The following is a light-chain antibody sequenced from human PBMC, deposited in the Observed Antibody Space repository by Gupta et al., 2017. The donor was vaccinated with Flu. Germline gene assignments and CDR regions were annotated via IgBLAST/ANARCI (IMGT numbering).Light chain of an antibody. V-gene: IGLV3-1*01. CDR1: KLGNKY. J-gene: IGLJ1*01. CDR2: QDT. Sequence: SSELTQPPSVSVSTGQTATITCSGHKLGNKYVCWYQQKPGQPPVLVIYQDTKRPSGIPERFSGSNSNSGDTATLTISGTQDTDEADYYCQAWDSHSAGFFGTGTKVTVL. CDR3: QAWDSHSAGF.